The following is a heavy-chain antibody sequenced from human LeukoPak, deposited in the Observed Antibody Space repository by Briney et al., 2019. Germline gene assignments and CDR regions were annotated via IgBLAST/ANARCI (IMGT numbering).Heavy chain of an antibody. CDR1: GVSFSGYY. D-gene: IGHD5-24*01. CDR3: ARGRGGYNMPPGY. J-gene: IGHJ4*02. V-gene: IGHV4-34*01. CDR2: INHSGST. Sequence: SETLSLTCAVYGVSFSGYYWSWIRQPPGKGLEWIGEINHSGSTNYNPSLKSRVTISVDTSKNQFSLKLSSVTAADTAVYYCARGRGGYNMPPGYWGQGTLVTVSS.